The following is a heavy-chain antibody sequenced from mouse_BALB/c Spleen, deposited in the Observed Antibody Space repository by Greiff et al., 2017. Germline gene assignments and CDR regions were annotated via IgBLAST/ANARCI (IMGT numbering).Heavy chain of an antibody. CDR3: ARDSSGDY. J-gene: IGHJ2*01. CDR1: GFTFSDYY. CDR2: ISDGGSYT. D-gene: IGHD3-1*01. Sequence: EVHLVESGGGLVKPGGSLKLSCAASGFTFSDYYMYWVRQTPEKRLEWVATISDGGSYTYYPDSVKGRFTISRDNAKNNLYLQMSSLKSEDTAMYYCARDSSGDYWGQGTTLTVSS. V-gene: IGHV5-4*02.